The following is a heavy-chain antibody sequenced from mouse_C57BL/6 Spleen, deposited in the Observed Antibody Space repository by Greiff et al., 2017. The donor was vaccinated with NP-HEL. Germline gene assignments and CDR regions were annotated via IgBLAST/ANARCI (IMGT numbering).Heavy chain of an antibody. CDR1: GYTFTEYT. V-gene: IGHV1-62-2*01. J-gene: IGHJ4*01. CDR2: FYPGSGSI. D-gene: IGHD2-4*01. Sequence: VQLQQSGAELVKPGASVKLSCKASGYTFTEYTIHWVKQRSGQGLEWIGWFYPGSGSIKYNEKFKDKATLTADKSSSTVYMELSRLTSEDSAVYFCARHGGIYYDYDEYAMDYWGQGTSVTVSS. CDR3: ARHGGIYYDYDEYAMDY.